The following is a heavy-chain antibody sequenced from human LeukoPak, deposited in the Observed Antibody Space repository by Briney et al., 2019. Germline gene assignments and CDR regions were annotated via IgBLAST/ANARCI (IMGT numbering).Heavy chain of an antibody. D-gene: IGHD3-22*01. CDR3: SRSAYYDGSGNYYDY. V-gene: IGHV3-30-3*01. Sequence: GGSLRLSCAASGFTFSSYAMHWVRQAPGKGLEWVAVISYDGSNKYYADSVKGRFTISRDNAKNTLYLQMNGLRAEDTAVYYCSRSAYYDGSGNYYDYWGQGTLVTVSS. J-gene: IGHJ4*02. CDR1: GFTFSSYA. CDR2: ISYDGSNK.